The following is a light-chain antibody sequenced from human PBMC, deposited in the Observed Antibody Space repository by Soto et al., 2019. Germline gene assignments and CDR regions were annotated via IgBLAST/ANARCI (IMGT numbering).Light chain of an antibody. J-gene: IGKJ3*01. Sequence: EIVLTQSPGTLSLSPGERATLSCRASQSVSSSYLAWYQQKPGQAPRLLIYVASSRATGIPDRFSGSGSGTDFTLTISRLETEDFAVYYCQHYGTSPFTFGPGTKVHIK. CDR1: QSVSSSY. CDR2: VAS. V-gene: IGKV3-20*01. CDR3: QHYGTSPFT.